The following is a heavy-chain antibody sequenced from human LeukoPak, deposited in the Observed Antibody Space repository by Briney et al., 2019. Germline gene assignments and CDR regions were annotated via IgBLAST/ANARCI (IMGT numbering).Heavy chain of an antibody. CDR1: GFTFSDYY. J-gene: IGHJ4*02. Sequence: GGSLRLSCAASGFTFSDYYMSWIRQAPGKGLEWVSYISSSGSTIYYADSVKGRFTISRDNAKNSLYLQMNSLRAEDTAVYYCAKEPKEWELPDYWGQGTLVTVSS. V-gene: IGHV3-11*04. CDR2: ISSSGSTI. D-gene: IGHD1-26*01. CDR3: AKEPKEWELPDY.